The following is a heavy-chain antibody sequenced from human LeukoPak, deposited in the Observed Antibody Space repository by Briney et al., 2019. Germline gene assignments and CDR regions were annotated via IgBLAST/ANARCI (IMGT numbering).Heavy chain of an antibody. CDR1: GFTFSSYW. CDR3: ARGYCSSTSCYYASWFDP. J-gene: IGHJ5*02. CDR2: IKEDGSEK. Sequence: GGSLRLSCAASGFTFSSYWMSWVRQAPGKGLEWVANIKEDGSEKYYVDSVKGRFTIFRDNAKNTLYLQMNSLRAEDTAVYYCARGYCSSTSCYYASWFDPWGQGTLVTVSS. V-gene: IGHV3-7*01. D-gene: IGHD2-2*01.